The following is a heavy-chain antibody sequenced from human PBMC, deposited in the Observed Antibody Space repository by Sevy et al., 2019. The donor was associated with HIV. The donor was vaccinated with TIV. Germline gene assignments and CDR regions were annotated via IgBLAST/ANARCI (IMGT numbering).Heavy chain of an antibody. Sequence: ASVKVSCKASGYTFAVYYMHWVRQAPGQGLEWMGRINPNSGVTNYAQKFQGRVTMTRDTSITTAYMELNRLGPDDTAVYYCAVLATISSFDYWGQGSLVTVSS. V-gene: IGHV1-2*06. CDR1: GYTFAVYY. J-gene: IGHJ4*02. CDR3: AVLATISSFDY. D-gene: IGHD5-12*01. CDR2: INPNSGVT.